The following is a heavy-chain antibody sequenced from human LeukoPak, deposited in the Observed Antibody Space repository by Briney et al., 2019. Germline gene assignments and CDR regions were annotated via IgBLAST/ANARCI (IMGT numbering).Heavy chain of an antibody. V-gene: IGHV4-4*02. CDR2: IHRSGSP. Sequence: PGGSLRLSCAASGFTFSSYAMSWVRQPPGKGLEWIGEIHRSGSPNYNPSLQSRVTISIDRSRNQIVLELSSVTAADTAFYYCAREILGGFNPGAYWGQGTLVTASS. J-gene: IGHJ4*02. CDR3: AREILGGFNPGAY. D-gene: IGHD1-14*01. CDR1: GFTFSSYAM.